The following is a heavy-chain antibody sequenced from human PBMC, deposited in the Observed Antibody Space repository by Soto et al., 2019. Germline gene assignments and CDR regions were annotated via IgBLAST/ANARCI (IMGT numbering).Heavy chain of an antibody. CDR2: IVVMSNAA. J-gene: IGHJ4*02. V-gene: IGHV1-69*06. CDR3: ARAIKRWEVNYYFDY. CDR1: GSTFNNFA. D-gene: IGHD1-26*01. Sequence: QIQLVQSGAEVKRPGASVRLSCQVSGSTFNNFAFSWVRQAPGQGPEWLGGIVVMSNAADYSQRFQDRVMITADTSTSTLYMELGSLTFDDTAVYYCARAIKRWEVNYYFDYWGQGTLVTVSS.